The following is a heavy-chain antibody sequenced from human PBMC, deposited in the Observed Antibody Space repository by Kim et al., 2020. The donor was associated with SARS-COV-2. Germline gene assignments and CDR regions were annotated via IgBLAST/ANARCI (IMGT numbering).Heavy chain of an antibody. D-gene: IGHD3-22*01. CDR3: AREGDYYDSSGYFHY. Sequence: GGSLRLSCAASGFTFSSYAMHWVRQAPGKGLEWVAVISYDGSNKYYADSVKGRFTISRDNSKNTLYLQMNSLRAEDTAVYYCAREGDYYDSSGYFHYWGQGTLVTVSS. CDR1: GFTFSSYA. V-gene: IGHV3-30-3*01. J-gene: IGHJ4*02. CDR2: ISYDGSNK.